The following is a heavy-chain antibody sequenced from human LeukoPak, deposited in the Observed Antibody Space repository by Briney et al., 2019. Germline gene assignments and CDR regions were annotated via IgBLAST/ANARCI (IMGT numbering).Heavy chain of an antibody. J-gene: IGHJ4*02. V-gene: IGHV3-74*01. D-gene: IGHD3-10*01. CDR1: GYTFSTYW. Sequence: GGSLRLSCAASGYTFSTYWMHWVRQGPGKGLVWVSRINEDGSSTSYAESVRGRFTISRDNAKNTLYLQMNSLRAEDTAVYYCKKGPFGARDSWGQGTLVTVSS. CDR2: INEDGSST. CDR3: KKGPFGARDS.